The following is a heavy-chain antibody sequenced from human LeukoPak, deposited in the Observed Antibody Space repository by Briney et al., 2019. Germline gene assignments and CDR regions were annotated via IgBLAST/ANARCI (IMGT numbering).Heavy chain of an antibody. CDR1: GFTFSTYA. CDR3: LGYCSGGSCYSGGY. V-gene: IGHV3-23*01. Sequence: AGGSLRLSCAASGFTFSTYAMSWVRQAPGKGLEWVSAITPTAGNTYYADSVKGRFTISRDTSKNTQFLQMNSLRAEDTAVYYCLGYCSGGSCYSGGYWGQGTLVTVSS. J-gene: IGHJ4*02. D-gene: IGHD2-15*01. CDR2: ITPTAGNT.